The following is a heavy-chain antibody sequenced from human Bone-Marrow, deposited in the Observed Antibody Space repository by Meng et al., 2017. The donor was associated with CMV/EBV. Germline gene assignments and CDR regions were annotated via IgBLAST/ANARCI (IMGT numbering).Heavy chain of an antibody. V-gene: IGHV4-34*01. CDR2: ITHSGIT. CDR1: GASFSDFY. Sequence: SETLSLTCEVSGASFSDFYWSWIRQSTGMGLEWIGEITHSGITRYNPSLKGRVTISIDTCKKQFFLNLTSVTAADTARYYCARDPRKTYLYYYGVDVWGQGTTVTVSS. CDR3: ARDPRKTYLYYYGVDV. J-gene: IGHJ6*02.